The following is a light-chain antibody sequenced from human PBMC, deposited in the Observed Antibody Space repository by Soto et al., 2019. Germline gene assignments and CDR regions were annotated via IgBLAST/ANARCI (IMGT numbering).Light chain of an antibody. Sequence: DIQMTQSQSSLSASVADRVTITCRASQSISSYLNWYQQKPGKAPKLLIYAASSLQSGVPSRFSGSGSGTDFTLTISSLQPEDFATYYCQQSYSTPITFGQGTRLEIK. J-gene: IGKJ5*01. CDR3: QQSYSTPIT. CDR2: AAS. CDR1: QSISSY. V-gene: IGKV1-39*01.